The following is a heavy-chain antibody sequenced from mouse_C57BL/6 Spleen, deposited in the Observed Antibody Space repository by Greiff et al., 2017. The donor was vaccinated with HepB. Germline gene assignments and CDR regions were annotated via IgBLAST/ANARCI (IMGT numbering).Heavy chain of an antibody. J-gene: IGHJ1*03. CDR3: ARDDAVWYFDV. V-gene: IGHV3-6*01. CDR1: GYSITSGYY. Sequence: EVQLVESGPGLVKPSQSLSLTCSVTGYSITSGYYWNWIRQFPGNKLEWMGYISYDGSNNYNPSLKNRISITRDTSKNQFFLKLNSVTTEDTATYYCARDDAVWYFDVWGTGTTVTVSS. CDR2: ISYDGSN. D-gene: IGHD2-3*01.